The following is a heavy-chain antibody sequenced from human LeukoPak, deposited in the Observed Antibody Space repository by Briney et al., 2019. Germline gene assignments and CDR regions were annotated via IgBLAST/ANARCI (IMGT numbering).Heavy chain of an antibody. J-gene: IGHJ4*02. CDR2: MNPNSGNT. D-gene: IGHD3-10*01. CDR1: GYTFTSYD. CDR3: ARYYGSGGIDY. V-gene: IGHV1-8*01. Sequence: VASVKVSRKTSGYTFTSYDINWVRQATGQGLEWMGWMNPNSGNTGYAQKFQGRVTMTRNTSKSTAYMEPSSLRSEDTAVYYCARYYGSGGIDYWGQGTPVTVSS.